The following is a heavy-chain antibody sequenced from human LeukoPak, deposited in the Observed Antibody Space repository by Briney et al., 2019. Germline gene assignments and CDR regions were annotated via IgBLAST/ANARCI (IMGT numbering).Heavy chain of an antibody. V-gene: IGHV4-31*03. CDR2: IYYSGST. CDR1: GGSISSGGYY. Sequence: SETLSLTCTVSGGSISSGGYYWSWIRQHPGKGLEWIWHIYYSGSTYYNPSLKSRVTISVDTSKNQFSLKLSSVTAADTAVYYCARESWDCSSTSCYGGFDYWGQGTLVTVSS. J-gene: IGHJ4*02. CDR3: ARESWDCSSTSCYGGFDY. D-gene: IGHD2-2*01.